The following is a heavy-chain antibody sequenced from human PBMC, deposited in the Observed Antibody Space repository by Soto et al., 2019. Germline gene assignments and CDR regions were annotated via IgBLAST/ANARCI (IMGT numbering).Heavy chain of an antibody. CDR3: ARARSSRNFWFDP. CDR2: IHYSGST. Sequence: SETLSLTCTVSGGSISSSSYYWGWIRQPPGKGLEWIGCIHYSGSTNYNPSLKSRVTISVDTSKNQFSLKLSSVTAADTAVYYCARARSSRNFWFDPWGQGTLVTVSS. V-gene: IGHV4-39*07. CDR1: GGSISSSSYY. D-gene: IGHD6-6*01. J-gene: IGHJ5*02.